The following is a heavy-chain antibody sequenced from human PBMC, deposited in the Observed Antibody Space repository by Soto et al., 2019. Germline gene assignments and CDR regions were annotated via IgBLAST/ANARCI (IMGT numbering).Heavy chain of an antibody. Sequence: QVHLVQSGAEVKKPGASVKVSCKGSGYIFTTYGITWVRQAPGQGLEWMGWISAHNGNTNYAQKLQGRVTVTRDTSTSTAYMELRNLRSDDTAVYYGARGRYGDYGGQGALVTGSS. CDR1: GYIFTTYG. J-gene: IGHJ4*02. V-gene: IGHV1-18*01. D-gene: IGHD1-1*01. CDR2: ISAHNGNT. CDR3: ARGRYGDY.